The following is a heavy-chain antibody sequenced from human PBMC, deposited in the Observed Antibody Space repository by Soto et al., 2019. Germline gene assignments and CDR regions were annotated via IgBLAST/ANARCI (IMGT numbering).Heavy chain of an antibody. CDR1: GYTFTSYG. Sequence: GASVKVSCKASGYTFTSYGISWVRQAPGQGLEWMGWISAYNGNTNYAQKLQGRVTMTTDTSTSTAYMELRSLRSDDTAVYYCARANDFWSGPLVGAPNGYGMDVWGQGTTVTVSS. V-gene: IGHV1-18*01. J-gene: IGHJ6*02. D-gene: IGHD3-3*01. CDR3: ARANDFWSGPLVGAPNGYGMDV. CDR2: ISAYNGNT.